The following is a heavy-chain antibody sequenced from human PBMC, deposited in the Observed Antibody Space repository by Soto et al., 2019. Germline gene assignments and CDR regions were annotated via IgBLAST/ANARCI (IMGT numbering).Heavy chain of an antibody. CDR1: GFTFSSYG. Sequence: GALRLSCAASGFTFSSYGMHWVRQAPGKGLEWVAVIWYDGSNKYYADSVKGRFTISRDNSKNTLYLQMNSLRAEDTAVYYCARVGYSSGWYPYDYWGQGTLVTVSS. J-gene: IGHJ4*02. CDR3: ARVGYSSGWYPYDY. V-gene: IGHV3-33*01. CDR2: IWYDGSNK. D-gene: IGHD6-19*01.